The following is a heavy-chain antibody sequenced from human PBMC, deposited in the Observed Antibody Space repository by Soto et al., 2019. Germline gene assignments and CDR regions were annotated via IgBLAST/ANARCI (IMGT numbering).Heavy chain of an antibody. CDR2: IWRDGSQK. CDR3: ARDSTSFDF. J-gene: IGHJ4*02. Sequence: VQLVESGGGLVQPGGSLRLSCAASGFTFGTYCMSWVRQTPGKGLEWVANIWRDGSQKNYVDSVRGRFTISRDNAKNSLYLQMNSLRVEDTALYYCARDSTSFDFWGQGILLTVSS. D-gene: IGHD2-2*01. V-gene: IGHV3-7*01. CDR1: GFTFGTYC.